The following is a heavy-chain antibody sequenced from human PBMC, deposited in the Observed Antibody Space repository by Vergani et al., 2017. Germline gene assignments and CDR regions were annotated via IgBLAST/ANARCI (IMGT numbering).Heavy chain of an antibody. Sequence: QVQLVESGGGVVQPGRSLRLSCAASGFTFSSYGMHWVRQAPGKGLEWVAVISYDGSNKYYADSVKGRFTISRDNSKNTLYLQMNSLRAEDTAVYYCAKGTSYCGGDCYSNFDYWGQGTVVTVSS. D-gene: IGHD2-21*02. CDR3: AKGTSYCGGDCYSNFDY. CDR1: GFTFSSYG. CDR2: ISYDGSNK. J-gene: IGHJ4*02. V-gene: IGHV3-30*18.